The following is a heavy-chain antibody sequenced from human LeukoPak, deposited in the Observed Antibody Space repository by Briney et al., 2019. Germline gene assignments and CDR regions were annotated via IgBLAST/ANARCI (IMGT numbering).Heavy chain of an antibody. CDR2: IYNSGST. D-gene: IGHD2-21*01. CDR3: ARDSRLGYYVMDV. J-gene: IGHJ6*02. Sequence: AETLTLTCAVSGFTVSSYYMSWLRQAPGKGLEWIADIYNSGSTNYHHSVEGRFTISIDKSKNTLYLQMNSLRAEETAVYYCARDSRLGYYVMDVWGQGTTVTVSS. CDR1: GFTVSSYY. V-gene: IGHV3-66*01.